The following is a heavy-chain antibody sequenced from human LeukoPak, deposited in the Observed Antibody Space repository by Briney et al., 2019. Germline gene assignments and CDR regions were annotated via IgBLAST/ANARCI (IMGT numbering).Heavy chain of an antibody. D-gene: IGHD2-21*01. J-gene: IGHJ4*02. CDR1: GYTFTAQY. Sequence: ASVKVSCKASGYTFTAQYMHWVRQAPGQGLEWMGWINPNNGDTKYAQSFLGRVTMTRDTSTTTAYMELSSLRSDDTAVYFCASYPRSIPTPPFDYWGQGTLVTVSS. CDR3: ASYPRSIPTPPFDY. V-gene: IGHV1-2*02. CDR2: INPNNGDT.